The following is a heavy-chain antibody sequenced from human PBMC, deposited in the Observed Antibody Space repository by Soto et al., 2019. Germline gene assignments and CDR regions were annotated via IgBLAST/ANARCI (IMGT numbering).Heavy chain of an antibody. V-gene: IGHV1-18*01. Sequence: GASVKVSCKASGYTFTSYGISWVRQAPGQGLEWMGWISAYNGNTNYAQKLQGRVTMTTDTSTSTAYMELRSLRSDDTAVYYCARDLRGYYDSSGRFDYWGQGTLVTVSS. CDR3: ARDLRGYYDSSGRFDY. CDR1: GYTFTSYG. D-gene: IGHD3-22*01. CDR2: ISAYNGNT. J-gene: IGHJ4*02.